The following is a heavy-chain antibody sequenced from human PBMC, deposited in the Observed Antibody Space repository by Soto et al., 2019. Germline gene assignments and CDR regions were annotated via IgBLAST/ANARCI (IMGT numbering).Heavy chain of an antibody. D-gene: IGHD4-17*01. CDR3: AKRTYGEAKKTDYFDY. V-gene: IGHV3-23*01. J-gene: IGHJ4*02. Sequence: EVQLLESGGGLVQPGGSLRLSCAGSGFTFSNYAMSWVRQAPGKGLEWVSVISDSGTTIYYADSVKGRFSISRDNFESTVYLQINSLRPEDTAVYYCAKRTYGEAKKTDYFDYWGQGTLVTVSS. CDR2: ISDSGTTI. CDR1: GFTFSNYA.